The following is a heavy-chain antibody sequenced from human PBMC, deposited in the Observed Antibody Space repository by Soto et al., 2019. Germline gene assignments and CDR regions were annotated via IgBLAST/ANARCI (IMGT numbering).Heavy chain of an antibody. J-gene: IGHJ4*03. CDR3: AREGNDSSGCLDG. D-gene: IGHD3-22*01. CDR1: GYRFTSYW. Sequence: EAMNLSCKGSGYRFTSYWISWVRQMPGKGLEWMGRIDPSDSYTNYSPSFQGHVTISADKSISTAYLQWSSLKASDTAMYYCAREGNDSSGCLDGCGQGTQVPFSA. CDR2: IDPSDSYT. V-gene: IGHV5-10-1*01.